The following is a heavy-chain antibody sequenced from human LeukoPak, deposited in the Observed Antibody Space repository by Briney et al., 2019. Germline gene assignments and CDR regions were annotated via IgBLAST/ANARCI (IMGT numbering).Heavy chain of an antibody. CDR3: ARDAGWFGELPNFDY. D-gene: IGHD3-10*01. Sequence: GGSLRLSCAASGFTFSSYSMNWVRQAPGKGLEWVSSISTSSSYIYYADSVKGRFTISRDNAKNSLYLQMNNLRAEDTAVYYCARDAGWFGELPNFDYWGQGTLVTVSS. CDR1: GFTFSSYS. J-gene: IGHJ4*02. CDR2: ISTSSSYI. V-gene: IGHV3-21*01.